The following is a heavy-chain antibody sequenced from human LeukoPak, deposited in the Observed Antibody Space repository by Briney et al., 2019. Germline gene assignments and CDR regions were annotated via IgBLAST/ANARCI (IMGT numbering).Heavy chain of an antibody. J-gene: IGHJ4*02. CDR1: GYTFTSYG. Sequence: ASVKVSCKASGYTFTSYGISWVRQAPGQGLEWMGWISAYNGNTNYAQKLQGRVTMTTDTSTSTAYMELRSLRSDDTAVYYCARDVGYCSSTSCSRGDYWGQGTLVTVST. V-gene: IGHV1-18*01. CDR3: ARDVGYCSSTSCSRGDY. CDR2: ISAYNGNT. D-gene: IGHD2-2*01.